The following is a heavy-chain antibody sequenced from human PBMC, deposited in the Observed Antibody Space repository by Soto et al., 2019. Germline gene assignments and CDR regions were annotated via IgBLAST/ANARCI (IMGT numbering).Heavy chain of an antibody. CDR2: VNAGNGYT. V-gene: IGHV1-3*01. J-gene: IGHJ4*02. D-gene: IGHD5-18*01. Sequence: SGAEVKKPGASVKVSCSSSGYTFTSNAIHWVRQAPGQSLEWMGWVNAGNGYTKYLQNFQGRVTISSDTSASTAYMELNSLRSEDTAVYYCARGAHTYGYVFDYWGQGTLVTVSS. CDR1: GYTFTSNA. CDR3: ARGAHTYGYVFDY.